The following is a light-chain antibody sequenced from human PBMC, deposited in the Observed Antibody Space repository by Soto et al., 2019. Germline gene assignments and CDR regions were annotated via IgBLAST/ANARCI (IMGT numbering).Light chain of an antibody. CDR2: GAS. CDR1: QSVSSN. V-gene: IGKV3-15*01. CDR3: QQYNNWPPGT. Sequence: EIVMTQSPATLSVSPGERATLSCRASQSVSSNLAWYQQKPGQAPRLLIYGASTRATGIPARFSGSGSGTEFTLTIGSLQSEDFAVYYCQQYNNWPPGTFRQGTKVEIQ. J-gene: IGKJ1*01.